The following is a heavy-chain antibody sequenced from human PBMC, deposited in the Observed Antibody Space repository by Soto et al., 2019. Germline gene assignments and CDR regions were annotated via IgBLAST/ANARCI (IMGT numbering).Heavy chain of an antibody. V-gene: IGHV1-46*02. Sequence: ASVKVSCKASGYTFNTYNMYWVRQAPGQGLEWMEIINPSIGSTNYAQKYQGRDIMTRDTSTSTVFMEVITLRSEDTAVYYFFRDDTAIGQCDRTSCYGPVEYWGQGTLVTVSS. CDR2: INPSIGST. D-gene: IGHD2-2*01. CDR1: GYTFNTYN. J-gene: IGHJ4*02. CDR3: FRDDTAIGQCDRTSCYGPVEY.